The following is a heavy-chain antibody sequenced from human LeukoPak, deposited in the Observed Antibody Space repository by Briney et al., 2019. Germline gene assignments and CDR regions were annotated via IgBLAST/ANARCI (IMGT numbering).Heavy chain of an antibody. CDR2: MYYSGET. Sequence: SETLSLTCTVSDGSISAYYWSWIRQPPGKGLEWIGFMYYSGETDYNPSLKSRVTISVDTSRTQFSLKMYSVTAADTAVYYCARQRPTSDIVVVPAAGYMDVWGKGTTVTISS. CDR3: ARQRPTSDIVVVPAAGYMDV. V-gene: IGHV4-59*01. D-gene: IGHD2-2*01. CDR1: DGSISAYY. J-gene: IGHJ6*03.